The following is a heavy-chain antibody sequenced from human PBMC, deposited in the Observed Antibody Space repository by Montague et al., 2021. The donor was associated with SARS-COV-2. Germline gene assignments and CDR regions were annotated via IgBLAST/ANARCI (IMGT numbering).Heavy chain of an antibody. V-gene: IGHV4-59*12. D-gene: IGHD6-19*01. CDR1: GGSIIRYY. CDR2: INYRGST. CDR3: ARGSGWVGYSFDI. J-gene: IGHJ3*02. Sequence: SETLSLTCTVSGGSIIRYYWSWMRQPPGKGLEWIGEINYRGSTNYTPSLKSRVTISVDTSKNQFSLKLSYVTAADTAVYYCARGSGWVGYSFDIWGQGTMVIVSS.